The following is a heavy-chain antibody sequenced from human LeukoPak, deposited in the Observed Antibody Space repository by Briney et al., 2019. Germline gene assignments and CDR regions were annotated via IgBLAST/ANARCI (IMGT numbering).Heavy chain of an antibody. CDR2: IKRDGSER. Sequence: GGSLRLSCEASGFSFSMYWMAWVRQAPGKGLEWVANIKRDGSERHCLDSVRGRFTVSRDNAKNSLYLQLNSLRAEDTAVYCCARDTTYYESSAYYDSYDIWGQGTMVTVSS. CDR1: GFSFSMYW. J-gene: IGHJ3*02. D-gene: IGHD3-22*01. V-gene: IGHV3-7*01. CDR3: ARDTTYYESSAYYDSYDI.